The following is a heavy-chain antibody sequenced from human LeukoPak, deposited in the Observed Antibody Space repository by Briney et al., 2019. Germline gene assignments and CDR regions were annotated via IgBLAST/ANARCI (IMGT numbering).Heavy chain of an antibody. V-gene: IGHV3-23*01. CDR3: AKDVYSYGYGEADY. J-gene: IGHJ4*02. CDR1: GFTFSSYA. Sequence: RPGGSLRLSCAASGFTFSSYAMSWVRQAPGKGLEWVSAISGSGGSTYYADSVKGRFTISRDNSKNTLYLQMNSLRVEDTAVYYCAKDVYSYGYGEADYWGQGTLVTVSS. D-gene: IGHD5-18*01. CDR2: ISGSGGST.